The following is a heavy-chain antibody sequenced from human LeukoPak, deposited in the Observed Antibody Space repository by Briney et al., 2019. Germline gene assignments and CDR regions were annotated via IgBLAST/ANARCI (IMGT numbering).Heavy chain of an antibody. J-gene: IGHJ4*02. CDR1: GFTVSSNY. D-gene: IGHD3-22*01. Sequence: GGSLRLSCAASGFTVSSNYMSWVRQAPGKGLEWVSVIYSGGSTYYADSVKGRFTISRDNSKNTLYLQMNSLRAEDTAVYYCAKDSTPLDYYDSSGPTESYFDYWGQGTLVTVSS. CDR3: AKDSTPLDYYDSSGPTESYFDY. V-gene: IGHV3-53*01. CDR2: IYSGGST.